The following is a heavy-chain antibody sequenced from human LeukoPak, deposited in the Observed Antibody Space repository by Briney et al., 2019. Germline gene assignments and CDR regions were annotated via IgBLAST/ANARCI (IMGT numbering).Heavy chain of an antibody. CDR3: ATLRYYYDSSGYYQFDY. Sequence: GASVKVSCKASGYTFTSYGINWVRQATGQGLEWMGWMNPNSGNTGYAQKFQGRVTMTRNTSISTAYMELSSLRSEDTAVYYCATLRYYYDSSGYYQFDYWGQGTLVTVSS. CDR2: MNPNSGNT. D-gene: IGHD3-22*01. V-gene: IGHV1-8*01. J-gene: IGHJ4*02. CDR1: GYTFTSYG.